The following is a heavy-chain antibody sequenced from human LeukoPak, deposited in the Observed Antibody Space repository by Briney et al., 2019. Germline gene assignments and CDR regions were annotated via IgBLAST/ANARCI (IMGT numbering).Heavy chain of an antibody. V-gene: IGHV3-33*03. CDR1: GFIFSSYA. Sequence: GTSLRLSCAASGFIFSSYAMHWVRQAPGTGLEWVAVIWSDGRREYYIDSVKGRFTISRDNAKNTLYLQMDSLRAEDTAVYYCASLRDYWGQGTLVTVSS. J-gene: IGHJ4*02. CDR3: ASLRDY. CDR2: IWSDGRRE.